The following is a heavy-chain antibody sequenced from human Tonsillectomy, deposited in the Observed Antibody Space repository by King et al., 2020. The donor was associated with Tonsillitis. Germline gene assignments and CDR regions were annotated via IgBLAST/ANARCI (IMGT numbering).Heavy chain of an antibody. CDR1: GFTFSSHA. V-gene: IGHV3-64*01. Sequence: VQLVESGGGLVQPGWSLRLSCAASGFTFSSHAMHWVRQAPGKGLEYVSSISGSGDATFYANSVRGRFTISRDNSKHTLYLQMSSLRAEDMAVYYCAREFVGATSGLIDYWGQGTRVTVAS. J-gene: IGHJ4*02. CDR3: AREFVGATSGLIDY. D-gene: IGHD1-26*01. CDR2: ISGSGDAT.